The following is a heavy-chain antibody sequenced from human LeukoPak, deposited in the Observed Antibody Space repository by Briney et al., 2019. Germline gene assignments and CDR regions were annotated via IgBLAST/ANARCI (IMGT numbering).Heavy chain of an antibody. J-gene: IGHJ4*02. CDR2: IIPIFGTA. Sequence: SVKVSCKASGGTFSSYAISWVRQAPGQGLEWMGGIIPIFGTANYAQKFQGRVTITADESTSTAYMELSSLRSEDTAVYYCATLRDSSGYYSEDFDYWGQGTLVTVSS. V-gene: IGHV1-69*13. CDR3: ATLRDSSGYYSEDFDY. CDR1: GGTFSSYA. D-gene: IGHD3-22*01.